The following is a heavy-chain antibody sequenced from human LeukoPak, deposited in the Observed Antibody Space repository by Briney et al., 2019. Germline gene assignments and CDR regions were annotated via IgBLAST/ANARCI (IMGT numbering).Heavy chain of an antibody. Sequence: GASVKISCKVSGYTFTDYYMHWVQQAPGKGLEWMGLVDPEDGEIIYAEKFQGRVTITADTSTDTAYMELSSLRSEDTAVYYCATGPLAGAFDIWGQGTMVTVSS. J-gene: IGHJ3*02. CDR2: VDPEDGEI. CDR3: ATGPLAGAFDI. V-gene: IGHV1-69-2*01. CDR1: GYTFTDYY.